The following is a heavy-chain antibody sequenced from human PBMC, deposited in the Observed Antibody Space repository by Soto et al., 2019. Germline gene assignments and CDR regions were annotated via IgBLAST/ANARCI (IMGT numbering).Heavy chain of an antibody. CDR3: ARGRRDGYNYAFDI. D-gene: IGHD5-12*01. CDR2: IIPIFGTA. Sequence: SVKVSCKASGGTFSSYAISWVRQAPGQGLEWMGGIIPIFGTANYAQKSQGRVTITADESTSTAYMELSSLRSEDTAVYYCARGRRDGYNYAFDIWGQGTMVTVSS. V-gene: IGHV1-69*13. J-gene: IGHJ3*02. CDR1: GGTFSSYA.